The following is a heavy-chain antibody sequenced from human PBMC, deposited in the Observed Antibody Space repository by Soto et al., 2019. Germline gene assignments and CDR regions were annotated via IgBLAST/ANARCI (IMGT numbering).Heavy chain of an antibody. V-gene: IGHV3-23*01. CDR3: AKVTKRAAAGRYEYYKYGMDV. J-gene: IGHJ6*02. Sequence: HPGGSLRLSCAASGFAFSTYAMTWVRQAPGKGLEWVSVISGSGGSSYYAASVKGRFTISRDKSKNTLYLQMNGLRAEDTALYYCAKVTKRAAAGRYEYYKYGMDVWGQGTTVTVSS. CDR2: ISGSGGSS. CDR1: GFAFSTYA. D-gene: IGHD6-13*01.